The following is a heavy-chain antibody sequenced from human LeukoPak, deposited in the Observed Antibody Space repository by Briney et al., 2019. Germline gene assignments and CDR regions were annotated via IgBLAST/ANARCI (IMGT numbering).Heavy chain of an antibody. V-gene: IGHV3-30*04. CDR2: ISYDGSNK. CDR3: ARGAQQWYYFDY. D-gene: IGHD2-15*01. CDR1: GFTFSSYA. J-gene: IGHJ4*02. Sequence: GGCLRLSCAASGFTFSSYAMHWVRQAPGKGLEWVAVISYDGSNKYYADSVKGRFTISRDNSKNTLYLQMNSLRAEDTAVYYCARGAQQWYYFDYWGQGTLVTVSS.